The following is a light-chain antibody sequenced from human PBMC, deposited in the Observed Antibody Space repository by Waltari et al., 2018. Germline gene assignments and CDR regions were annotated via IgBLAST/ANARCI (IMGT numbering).Light chain of an antibody. V-gene: IGLV2-14*01. CDR3: SSQSSNDVVL. CDR1: SNDVGGYNS. J-gene: IGLJ2*01. Sequence: QSALTQPAPVSGSPGQSVTILCAGTSNDVGGYNSVSWYQEHPGQAPGVIIYDVSDRPSGVSDRFSGSKSGNTASLTISALQAEDEADYYCSSQSSNDVVLFGGGTKLTVL. CDR2: DVS.